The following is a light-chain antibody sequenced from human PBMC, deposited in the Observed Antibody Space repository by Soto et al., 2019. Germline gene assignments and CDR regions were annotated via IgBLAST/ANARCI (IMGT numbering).Light chain of an antibody. J-gene: IGKJ1*01. CDR3: QQYYSYPRT. V-gene: IGKV1-39*01. CDR1: QSIRY. CDR2: AAS. Sequence: DIQMTQSPSSLSASVGDRVTITCRASQSIRYLNWYQQRPGKGPELLIYAASTLQSGVPSRFSGSGSGTDFTLTISCLQSEDFATYYCQQYYSYPRTFGQGTKVDIK.